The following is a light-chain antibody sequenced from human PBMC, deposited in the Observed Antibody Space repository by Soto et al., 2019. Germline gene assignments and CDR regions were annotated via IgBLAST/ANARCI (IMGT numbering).Light chain of an antibody. CDR2: DAS. V-gene: IGKV1-5*01. CDR3: QQYNSYSWT. CDR1: QSISSW. J-gene: IGKJ1*01. Sequence: DIQMTQSPSTLSASVGDRVTITCRASQSISSWLAWYQQKPGKAPKLLIYDASSLESGVPSRFSGSGSGTEFTLTISSLQPDDFATYYCQQYNSYSWTFGQETKVEI.